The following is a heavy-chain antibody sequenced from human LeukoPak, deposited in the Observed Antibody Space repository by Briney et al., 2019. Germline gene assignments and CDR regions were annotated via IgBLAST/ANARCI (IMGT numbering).Heavy chain of an antibody. V-gene: IGHV4-30-4*01. CDR2: IYYSGST. D-gene: IGHD2-15*01. CDR1: GGSISSGDYY. CDR3: ARETYCSGGSCYSDSNWFDP. J-gene: IGHJ5*02. Sequence: SQTLSLTCNVSGGSISSGDYYWSWIRQPPGKGLEWIGYIYYSGSTYYNPSLKSRVTISVDTSKNQFSLKLSSVTAADTAVYYCARETYCSGGSCYSDSNWFDPWGQGTLVTVSS.